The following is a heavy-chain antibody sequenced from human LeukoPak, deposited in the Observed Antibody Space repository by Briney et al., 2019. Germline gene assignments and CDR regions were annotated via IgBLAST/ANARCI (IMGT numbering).Heavy chain of an antibody. CDR2: INTNTGNP. D-gene: IGHD3-22*01. CDR3: ARTGRNYDSSGYYYVGRGY. Sequence: ASVKVSCKASGYTFTSYAMNWVRQAPGQGLEWMGWINTNTGNPTYAQGFTGRLVFSLDTSVSTAYLQISSLKAEDTAVYYCARTGRNYDSSGYYYVGRGYWGQGTLVTVSS. J-gene: IGHJ4*02. V-gene: IGHV7-4-1*02. CDR1: GYTFTSYA.